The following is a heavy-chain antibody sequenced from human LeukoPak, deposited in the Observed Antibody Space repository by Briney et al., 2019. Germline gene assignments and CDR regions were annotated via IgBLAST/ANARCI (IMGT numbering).Heavy chain of an antibody. Sequence: PSETLSLTCAVYGGSFSGYYWSWIRQPPGKGLEWIGEINHSGSTNYNPSIKSRVTISVDTSKNQFSLKLSSVTAADTAVYYCARGPVRSSSGRWFDPWGQGTLVTVSS. CDR3: ARGPVRSSSGRWFDP. CDR2: INHSGST. V-gene: IGHV4-34*01. CDR1: GGSFSGYY. J-gene: IGHJ5*02. D-gene: IGHD6-6*01.